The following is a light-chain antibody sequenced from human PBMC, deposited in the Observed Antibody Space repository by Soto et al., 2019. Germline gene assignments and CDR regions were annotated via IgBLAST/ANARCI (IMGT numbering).Light chain of an antibody. Sequence: TQSSFTLSLHPRERVTLSCRANQSISSNLAWYQQKPGHTPRLLIYGATTRATGIPARFSGSGSGTDFTLTINILQSEELAVYYCQGYNIWVESFGGRIKVDIK. CDR2: GAT. V-gene: IGKV3D-15*01. CDR1: QSISSN. CDR3: QGYNIWVES. J-gene: IGKJ4*01.